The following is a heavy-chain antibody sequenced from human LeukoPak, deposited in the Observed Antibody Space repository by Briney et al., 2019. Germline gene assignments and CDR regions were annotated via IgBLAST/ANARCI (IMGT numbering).Heavy chain of an antibody. J-gene: IGHJ4*02. CDR3: AKVETAAAATLRGFDY. CDR1: GFTFSSYA. D-gene: IGHD6-13*01. CDR2: ICGSGGST. Sequence: GSLRLSCAASGFTFSSYAMRWVRQAPGRGLEGVSSICGSGGSTYYADSVKGRFTISRDNSKNTLYLQMYSLRAEDTAVYYCAKVETAAAATLRGFDYWGQGTLVIVSS. V-gene: IGHV3-23*01.